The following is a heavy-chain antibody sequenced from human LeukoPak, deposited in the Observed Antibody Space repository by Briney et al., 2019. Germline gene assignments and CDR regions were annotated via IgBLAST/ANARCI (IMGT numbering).Heavy chain of an antibody. J-gene: IGHJ5*01. D-gene: IGHD3-10*01. V-gene: IGHV3-23*01. Sequence: PGGSLRLSCAASGFTFSTYVMTWLRQSPGKGLEWVARISGPGYTTYYADSVKGRFTISRDNSKNTLFLQMNSLRAEDTALYYCVRGGWFDYWGQGALVIVSS. CDR1: GFTFSTYV. CDR3: VRGGWFDY. CDR2: ISGPGYTT.